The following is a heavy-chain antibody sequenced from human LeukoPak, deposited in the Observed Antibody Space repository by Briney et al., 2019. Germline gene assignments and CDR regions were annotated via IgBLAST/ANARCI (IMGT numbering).Heavy chain of an antibody. D-gene: IGHD3-3*01. J-gene: IGHJ4*02. CDR3: ARQNDFRLDY. CDR2: IYPGDSDT. V-gene: IGHV5-51*01. Sequence: GESLRISCKGSGYTFSSYWIGWVRQMPGKGLEWMGIIYPGDSDTRYSPSLQGQVTISVDTSIGTAYLQWSSLKASYTAIYYCARQNDFRLDYWGQGTLVTVSS. CDR1: GYTFSSYW.